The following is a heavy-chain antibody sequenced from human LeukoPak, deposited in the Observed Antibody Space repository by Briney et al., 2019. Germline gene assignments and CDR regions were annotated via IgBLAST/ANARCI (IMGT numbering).Heavy chain of an antibody. CDR2: IYSGGST. V-gene: IGHV3-53*01. CDR1: GFTVSSNY. Sequence: PGRSLRLSCAASGFTVSSNYMSWVRQAPGKGLEWVSVIYSGGSTYYADSVKGRFPISRDNSKNTLYLQMNSLRAEDTAVYYCARESMTTVTTHAFDIWGQGTMVTVSS. D-gene: IGHD4-17*01. J-gene: IGHJ3*02. CDR3: ARESMTTVTTHAFDI.